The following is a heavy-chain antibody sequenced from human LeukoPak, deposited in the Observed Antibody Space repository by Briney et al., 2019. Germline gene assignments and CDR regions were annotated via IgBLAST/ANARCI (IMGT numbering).Heavy chain of an antibody. J-gene: IGHJ3*02. Sequence: GGSLRLSCAASGFTFSNAWMSWVRQAPGKGLEWVGRIKSKTDGGTTDYAAPVKGRFTISRDDSKNTLYLQMNSLKTEDTAVYYCTTGIGKSIAAANFYAFDIWGQGTMVTVSS. V-gene: IGHV3-15*01. D-gene: IGHD6-13*01. CDR3: TTGIGKSIAAANFYAFDI. CDR2: IKSKTDGGTT. CDR1: GFTFSNAW.